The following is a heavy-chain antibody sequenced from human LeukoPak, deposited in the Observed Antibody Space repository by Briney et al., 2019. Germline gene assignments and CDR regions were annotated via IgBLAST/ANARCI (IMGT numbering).Heavy chain of an antibody. CDR3: AREQAVRSPFDY. V-gene: IGHV3-21*01. J-gene: IGHJ4*02. CDR1: GFTFSSYS. Sequence: PGGSLRLSCAASGFTFSSYSMNWVRQAPGKGLEWVSSISSSSSYIYYADSVKGRFTISRDNAKNSLYLQMNSLRAEDTAVYYCAREQAVRSPFDYWGQGTLVTVSS. CDR2: ISSSSSYI. D-gene: IGHD6-19*01.